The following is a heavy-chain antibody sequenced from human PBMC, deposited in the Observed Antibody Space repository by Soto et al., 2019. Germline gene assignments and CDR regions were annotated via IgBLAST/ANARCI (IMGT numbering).Heavy chain of an antibody. CDR1: GYRFTSYW. CDR3: ARTAAAGKYYYGMDV. CDR2: IYPGDSDT. V-gene: IGHV5-51*01. Sequence: GESLKISCQGSGYRFTSYWIGWVRQMPGKGLEWMGIIYPGDSDTRYSPSFQGQVTISADKSISTAYLQWSSLKASDTAMYYCARTAAAGKYYYGMDVWGQGTTVTV. J-gene: IGHJ6*02. D-gene: IGHD6-13*01.